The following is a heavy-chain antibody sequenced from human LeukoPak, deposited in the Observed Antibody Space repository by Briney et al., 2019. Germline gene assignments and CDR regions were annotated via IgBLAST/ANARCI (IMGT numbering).Heavy chain of an antibody. J-gene: IGHJ5*02. V-gene: IGHV1-69*13. CDR2: IIPIFGTA. D-gene: IGHD1-26*01. CDR3: ARAEWELLSWFDP. CDR1: GGTFSSYA. Sequence: GASVKVSCKASGGTFSSYAISWVRQAPGQGLEWMGGIIPIFGTANYAQKFQGRVMITADESTSTAYMELSSLRSEDTAVYYCARAEWELLSWFDPWGQGTLVTVSS.